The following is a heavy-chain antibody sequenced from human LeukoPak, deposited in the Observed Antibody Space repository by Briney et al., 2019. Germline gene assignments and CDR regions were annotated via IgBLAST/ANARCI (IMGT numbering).Heavy chain of an antibody. J-gene: IGHJ6*02. CDR1: GGSISSYY. Sequence: TSETLSLTCTVSGGSISSYYWSWIRQPPGKGLEWIGYIYYSGSTNYNPSLKSRVTISVDTSKNQFSLKLSSVTAADTAVYYCARLSYGSRLGVWGQGTTVTVSS. D-gene: IGHD3-10*01. CDR3: ARLSYGSRLGV. CDR2: IYYSGST. V-gene: IGHV4-59*08.